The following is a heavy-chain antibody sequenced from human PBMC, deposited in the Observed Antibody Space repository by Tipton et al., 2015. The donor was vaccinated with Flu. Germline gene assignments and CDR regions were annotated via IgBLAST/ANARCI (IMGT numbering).Heavy chain of an antibody. D-gene: IGHD1-26*01. Sequence: RSLRLSCTVSGSFFSTSDYIWTWVRRPAGKGLEWIGRIHYNGVTNYNPSLESRVTVSKDTSKNQFSLKLTSLTAADTAIYYCAGEVGGEGKLDSWGQGALVTVSS. CDR2: IHYNGVT. J-gene: IGHJ4*02. CDR1: GSFFSTSDYI. V-gene: IGHV4-61*02. CDR3: AGEVGGEGKLDS.